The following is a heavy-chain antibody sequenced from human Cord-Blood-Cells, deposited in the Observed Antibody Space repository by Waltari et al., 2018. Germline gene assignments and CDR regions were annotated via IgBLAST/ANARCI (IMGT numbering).Heavy chain of an antibody. J-gene: IGHJ3*02. CDR3: ARATIFGVVINAFDI. D-gene: IGHD3-3*01. V-gene: IGHV4-34*01. Sequence: QVQLQQWGAGLLKPSETLSLTCAVYGGSFSGYYWSWIRQPPGKGLEWIGEINHSGSTNYNPSLKSRVTISVDTSKNQFSLKLGSVTAADTAVYYCARATIFGVVINAFDIWGQGTMVTVSS. CDR1: GGSFSGYY. CDR2: INHSGST.